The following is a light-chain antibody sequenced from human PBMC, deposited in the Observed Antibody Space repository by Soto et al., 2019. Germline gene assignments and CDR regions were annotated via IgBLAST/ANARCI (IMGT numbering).Light chain of an antibody. CDR3: QQLNSYPTST. Sequence: EIVLTQSPGTLSLSPGERATLSCRASESVSRSYLAWYQQKPGQAPRLLIYGASSRATGIPDRFSGSGSGTDFTLTISRLEPEDFATYYCQQLNSYPTSTFGGGTKVEIK. V-gene: IGKV3-20*01. J-gene: IGKJ4*01. CDR2: GAS. CDR1: ESVSRSY.